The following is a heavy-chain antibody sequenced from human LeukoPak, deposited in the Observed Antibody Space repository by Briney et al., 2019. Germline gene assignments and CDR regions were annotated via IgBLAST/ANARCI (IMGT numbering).Heavy chain of an antibody. CDR3: ARSSIGYCSGGSCYWSAWFDP. CDR1: GGSISSYY. Sequence: SETLSLTCTVSGGSISSYYWSWLRQPPGKGLEWIGYIYYSGSTNYNPSLKSRVTISVDTSKNQFSLKLSSVTAADTAVYYCARSSIGYCSGGSCYWSAWFDPWGQGTLVTVSS. J-gene: IGHJ5*02. CDR2: IYYSGST. V-gene: IGHV4-59*08. D-gene: IGHD2-15*01.